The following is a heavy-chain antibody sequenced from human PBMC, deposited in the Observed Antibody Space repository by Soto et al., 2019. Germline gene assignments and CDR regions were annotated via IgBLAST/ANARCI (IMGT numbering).Heavy chain of an antibody. D-gene: IGHD3-3*01. Sequence: GGSLRLSCAASGLTFSSYSMNWVRQAPGKGLEWVSSISSSSSYIYYADSVKGRFTISRDNAKNSLYLQMNSLRAEDTAVYYCARDRRITIFGVVTPYYYYGMDVWGQGTTVTVSS. CDR2: ISSSSSYI. CDR1: GLTFSSYS. CDR3: ARDRRITIFGVVTPYYYYGMDV. J-gene: IGHJ6*02. V-gene: IGHV3-21*01.